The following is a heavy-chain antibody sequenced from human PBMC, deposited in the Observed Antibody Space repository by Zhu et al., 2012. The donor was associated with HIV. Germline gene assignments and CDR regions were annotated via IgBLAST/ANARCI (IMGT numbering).Heavy chain of an antibody. CDR1: GFTFDDYA. CDR2: ISWDGGST. Sequence: EVQLVESGGVVVQPGGSLRLSCAASGFTFDDYAMHWVRQAPGKGLEWVSLISWDGGSTYYADSVKGRFTISRDNSKNSLYLQMNSLRPEDTALYYCAKPMYGSGYYYMNVWGKGTTVTVSS. D-gene: IGHD3-10*01. CDR3: AKPMYGSGYYYMNV. J-gene: IGHJ6*03. V-gene: IGHV3-43D*03.